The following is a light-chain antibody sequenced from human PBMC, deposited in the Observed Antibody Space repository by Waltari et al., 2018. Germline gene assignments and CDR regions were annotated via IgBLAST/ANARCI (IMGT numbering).Light chain of an antibody. J-gene: IGKJ2*01. Sequence: DIVMTQSPDSLAVSLGERATINCKSSQSVLYSSNNKNYLAWYQQKPGQHPKLLVYWASTRECGVPDRFSGSGSGTDFTLTISSLQAEDVAVYYCQQYYSTPQPFGQGTKVESK. V-gene: IGKV4-1*01. CDR2: WAS. CDR1: QSVLYSSNNKNY. CDR3: QQYYSTPQP.